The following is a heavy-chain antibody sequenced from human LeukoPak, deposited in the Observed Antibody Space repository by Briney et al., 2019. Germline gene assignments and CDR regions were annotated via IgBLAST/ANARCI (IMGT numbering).Heavy chain of an antibody. J-gene: IGHJ4*02. Sequence: GASVKVSCKASGYTFTGYYMHWVRQAPGQGLEWMGLINPNSGGTNYAQKFQGRVTMTRDTTISTAYMELSRLRSDDTAVYYCARDLVGATGYFAYWGQGTLVTVSS. V-gene: IGHV1-2*06. CDR2: INPNSGGT. CDR1: GYTFTGYY. CDR3: ARDLVGATGYFAY. D-gene: IGHD1-26*01.